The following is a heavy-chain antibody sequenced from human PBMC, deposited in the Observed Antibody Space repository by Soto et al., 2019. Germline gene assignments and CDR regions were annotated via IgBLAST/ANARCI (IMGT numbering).Heavy chain of an antibody. CDR1: GFTVSNNH. J-gene: IGHJ4*02. CDR2: VHGGGST. CDR3: AGRLTTAASLDY. D-gene: IGHD3-16*01. Sequence: VQLVESGGGLIQPGGSLRLSCAASGFTVSNNHMTWVRQAAGKGLELVSFVHGGGSTSYADSVKGRFTISRDNSKNTLYLQMDSLRAEDPAIYYCAGRLTTAASLDYWGRGTLVTVS. V-gene: IGHV3-53*01.